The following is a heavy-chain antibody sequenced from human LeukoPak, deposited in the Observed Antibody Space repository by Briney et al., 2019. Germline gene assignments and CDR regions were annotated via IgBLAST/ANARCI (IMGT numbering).Heavy chain of an antibody. J-gene: IGHJ3*01. CDR3: ATDAQLGS. CDR2: IWYDGSNK. Sequence: TGGSLRLSCAASGFTFSSYGMHWVRLAPGKGLEWVAVIWYDGSNKCYADSVKGRFTISRDNSKNTLYLQMNSLRAEDTAIYYCATDAQLGSWGQGTMVTVSS. CDR1: GFTFSSYG. D-gene: IGHD5-24*01. V-gene: IGHV3-33*01.